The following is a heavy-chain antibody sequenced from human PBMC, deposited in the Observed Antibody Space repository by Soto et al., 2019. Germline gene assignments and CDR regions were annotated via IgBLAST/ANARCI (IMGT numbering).Heavy chain of an antibody. Sequence: ASVKVSCKASGGTFSSYAISWVRQAPGQGLEWMGGIIPIFGTANYAQKFQGRVTITADESTSTAYMELSSLRSEDTAVYYCARDGRSGGYFDYWGQGTLVTVSS. CDR3: ARDGRSGGYFDY. V-gene: IGHV1-69*13. J-gene: IGHJ4*02. D-gene: IGHD1-26*01. CDR2: IIPIFGTA. CDR1: GGTFSSYA.